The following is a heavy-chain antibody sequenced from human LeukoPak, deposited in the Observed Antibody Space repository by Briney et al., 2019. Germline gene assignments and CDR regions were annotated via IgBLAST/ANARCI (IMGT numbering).Heavy chain of an antibody. CDR1: GVTFTSYW. D-gene: IGHD2-8*02. CDR2: INSDGSRT. CDR3: ARVLTGSWDWFDP. V-gene: IGHV3-74*01. Sequence: GGSLRLSCAVSGVTFTSYWMSWVRQAPGKGLVWVSRINSDGSRTNYADSVKGRFTISRDNAKNTLYLQMSSLRAEDTAVYYCARVLTGSWDWFDPWGQGTLVTVSS. J-gene: IGHJ5*02.